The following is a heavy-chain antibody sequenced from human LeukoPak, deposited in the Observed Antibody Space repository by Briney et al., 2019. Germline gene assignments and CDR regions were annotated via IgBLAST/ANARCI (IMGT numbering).Heavy chain of an antibody. V-gene: IGHV1-69*01. J-gene: IGHJ6*04. CDR2: IIPIFGTA. CDR3: ARSTMVRGSYYYYGMDV. Sequence: SSVKVSCKASGGTFSSYAISWVRQAPGPGLEWMGGIIPIFGTANYAQKFQGRVTITADESTSTAYMELSSLRSEDTAVYYCARSTMVRGSYYYYGMDVWGKGTTVTVSS. CDR1: GGTFSSYA. D-gene: IGHD3-10*01.